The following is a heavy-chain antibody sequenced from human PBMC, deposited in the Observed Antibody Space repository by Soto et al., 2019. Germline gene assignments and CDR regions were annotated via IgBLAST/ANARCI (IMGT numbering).Heavy chain of an antibody. CDR2: INPNSGGT. J-gene: IGHJ1*01. CDR1: GYTFTGYH. CDR3: ARVPAACCGGDCYSDYFQH. D-gene: IGHD2-21*02. V-gene: IGHV1-2*02. Sequence: ASVKVSCKASGYTFTGYHMHWVRQAPGQGLEWMGWINPNSGGTNYAQKFQGRVTMTRDTSISTAYMELSSLRSEDTAVYYCARVPAACCGGDCYSDYFQHWGQGTLVTVSS.